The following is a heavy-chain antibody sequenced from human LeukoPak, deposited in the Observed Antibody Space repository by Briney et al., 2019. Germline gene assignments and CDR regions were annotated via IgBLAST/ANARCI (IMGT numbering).Heavy chain of an antibody. V-gene: IGHV3-49*03. J-gene: IGHJ4*02. CDR1: GFTFGDYA. CDR3: TRAKIRPKGGATDY. Sequence: PGGSLRLSCTASGFTFGDYAMSWFRQAPGKGLEWVGFIRSKAYGGTTEYAASVKGRFTISRDDSKSIAYLQMNSLKTEDTAVYYCTRAKIRPKGGATDYWGQGTLVTVSS. CDR2: IRSKAYGGTT. D-gene: IGHD1-26*01.